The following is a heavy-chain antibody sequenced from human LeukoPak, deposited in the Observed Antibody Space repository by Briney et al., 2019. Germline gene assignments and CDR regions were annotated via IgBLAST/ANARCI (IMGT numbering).Heavy chain of an antibody. CDR3: GRDAVLGSGRVDY. V-gene: IGHV3-74*01. J-gene: IGHJ4*02. D-gene: IGHD3-10*01. CDR1: GFTFTNPW. CDR2: IRPDGRET. Sequence: GGSLRLSCAASGFTFTNPWLPWVGQAPGKGRVGSSRIRPDGRETNHADSVKGRFTISRDNAKNTLYLQMNSLGAEDTAVYYCGRDAVLGSGRVDYWGQGVLVTVSS.